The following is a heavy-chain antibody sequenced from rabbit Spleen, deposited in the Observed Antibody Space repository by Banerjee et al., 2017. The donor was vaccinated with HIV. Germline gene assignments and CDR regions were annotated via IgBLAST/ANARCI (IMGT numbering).Heavy chain of an antibody. D-gene: IGHD8-1*01. CDR2: IDSGSSGFT. J-gene: IGHJ6*01. Sequence: QSLEESGGGLVKPGGTLTLTCKASGIDFSSYYYMCWVRQAPGKGLEWIACIDSGSSGFTYFASWAKGRFTISKTSSTTVTLQMTSLTAADTATYFCARDSGSSFSSYGMDLWGPGTLVTVS. V-gene: IGHV1S40*01. CDR3: ARDSGSSFSSYGMDL. CDR1: GIDFSSYYY.